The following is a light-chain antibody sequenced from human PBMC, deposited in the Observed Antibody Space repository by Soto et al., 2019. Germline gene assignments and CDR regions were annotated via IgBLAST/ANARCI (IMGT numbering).Light chain of an antibody. Sequence: IQMTQSPSSLSASVGDRVTITCRASQSISYFLNWYQHKPGKAPNLLIYAASNLQSGVPSRFSGSGSGTDFTLTISSLQPEDFATYYCQQSYREFTFGPGTKVDIK. CDR1: QSISYF. V-gene: IGKV1-39*01. J-gene: IGKJ3*01. CDR2: AAS. CDR3: QQSYREFT.